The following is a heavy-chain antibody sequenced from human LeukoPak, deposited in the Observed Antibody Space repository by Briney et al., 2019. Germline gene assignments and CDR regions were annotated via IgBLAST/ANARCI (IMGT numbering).Heavy chain of an antibody. CDR1: GFTFSNYA. J-gene: IGHJ4*02. D-gene: IGHD2-2*01. CDR2: IYTSSHYI. V-gene: IGHV3-21*01. Sequence: GGSLRLSCAASGFTFSNYAMGWVRQAPGKGLEWVSFIYTSSHYIYYADSVRGGFTISRDNAKNSLFLEMSSLRAEDTAVYYCARNLGGCTSTSCYSDFDIWGQGNLVTVSP. CDR3: ARNLGGCTSTSCYSDFDI.